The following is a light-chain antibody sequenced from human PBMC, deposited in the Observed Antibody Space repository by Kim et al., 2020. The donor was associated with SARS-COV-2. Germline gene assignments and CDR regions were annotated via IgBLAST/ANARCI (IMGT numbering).Light chain of an antibody. CDR1: HDLVYSVVTMC. J-gene: IGKJ1*01. CDR2: KVS. CDR3: MQGTHGPRT. V-gene: IGKV2-30*01. Sequence: PASIASLSSHDLVYSVVTMCLNWFHERPGQSPWRLIQKVSIRDSGVPDRFSASGSGTDFTLKISRVEAEDVGVYYCMQGTHGPRTFGQGTKVDIK.